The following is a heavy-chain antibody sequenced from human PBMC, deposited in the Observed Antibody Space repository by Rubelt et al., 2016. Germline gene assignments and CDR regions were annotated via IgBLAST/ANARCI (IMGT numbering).Heavy chain of an antibody. J-gene: IGHJ4*02. D-gene: IGHD2-8*01. V-gene: IGHV7-4-1*02. Sequence: GRGLEWMGWINTNTGNPTYAQGFTGRFVFSLDTSVSTAYLQISSLKAEDTAVYYCAREVDCANGVCYNLELGYWGQGTLVTVSS. CDR2: INTNTGNP. CDR3: AREVDCANGVCYNLELGY.